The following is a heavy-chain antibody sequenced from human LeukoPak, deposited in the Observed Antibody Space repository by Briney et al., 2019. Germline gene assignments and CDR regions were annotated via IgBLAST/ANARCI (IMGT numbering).Heavy chain of an antibody. CDR2: ISGSGDST. CDR1: GFTFSNYA. Sequence: GGSLRLSCAASGFTFSNYAMSWVRQAPGEGLEWVSTISGSGDSTYYADSVKGRFTISRDNSKNTLFLQMNNLRGEDTAAYYCAKDPPTAGTTFDYWGQGALVTVSS. CDR3: AKDPPTAGTTFDY. D-gene: IGHD6-13*01. J-gene: IGHJ4*02. V-gene: IGHV3-23*01.